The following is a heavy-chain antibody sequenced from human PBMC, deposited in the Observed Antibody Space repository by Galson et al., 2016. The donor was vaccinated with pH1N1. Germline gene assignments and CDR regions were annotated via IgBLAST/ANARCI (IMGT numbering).Heavy chain of an antibody. Sequence: PALVKPTQTLTLTCTFSGFSISSSGMGVGWIRQPPGKALEWLAVIYWDDDKRYSPSLKTRLTINKDTSKNQVVLMMTNMDPVDTATYYCAHREVMITNAFDFWGQGTMVTVSS. CDR1: GFSISSSGMG. CDR3: AHREVMITNAFDF. D-gene: IGHD3-16*01. J-gene: IGHJ3*01. V-gene: IGHV2-5*02. CDR2: IYWDDDK.